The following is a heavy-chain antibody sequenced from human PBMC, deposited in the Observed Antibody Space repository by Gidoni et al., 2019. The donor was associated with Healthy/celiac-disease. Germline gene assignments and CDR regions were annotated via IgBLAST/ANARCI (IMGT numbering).Heavy chain of an antibody. D-gene: IGHD5-18*01. CDR3: ARDLSGYSYGTVYYGMDV. CDR1: GFTVSSNY. Sequence: EVQLVESGGGLVQPGGSLRLSCAASGFTVSSNYMSWVRQAPGKGLAWVSVIYSGGSTYYADSVKGRFTISRDNSKNTLYLQMNSLRAEDTAVYYCARDLSGYSYGTVYYGMDVWGQGTTVTVSS. V-gene: IGHV3-66*02. J-gene: IGHJ6*02. CDR2: IYSGGST.